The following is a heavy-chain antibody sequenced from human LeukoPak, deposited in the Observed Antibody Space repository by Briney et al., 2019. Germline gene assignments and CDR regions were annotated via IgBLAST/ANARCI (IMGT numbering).Heavy chain of an antibody. J-gene: IGHJ4*02. V-gene: IGHV3-21*01. Sequence: GGSLRLSCAASGFTFSSYSMNWVRQAPGKGLECVSSISSSSSYVYYADSVKGRFTISRDNAKNSLYLQMNSLRAEDTAVYYCARVLRDYDFWSGYYTVDYWGQGTLVTVSS. D-gene: IGHD3-3*01. CDR2: ISSSSSYV. CDR3: ARVLRDYDFWSGYYTVDY. CDR1: GFTFSSYS.